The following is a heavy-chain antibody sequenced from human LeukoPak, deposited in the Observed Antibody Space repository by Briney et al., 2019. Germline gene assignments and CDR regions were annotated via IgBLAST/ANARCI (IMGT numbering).Heavy chain of an antibody. CDR3: ARGVNSGYFDY. J-gene: IGHJ4*02. D-gene: IGHD1-26*01. V-gene: IGHV4-34*01. CDR2: INHSGST. Sequence: SETLSLTCAVYGGSFSGYYWSWIRQPPGKGLEWIGEINHSGSTNYNPSLKSRVTISIDTSKNQFSLKLSSVTAADTAVYYCARGVNSGYFDYCGQGTLVTVSS. CDR1: GGSFSGYY.